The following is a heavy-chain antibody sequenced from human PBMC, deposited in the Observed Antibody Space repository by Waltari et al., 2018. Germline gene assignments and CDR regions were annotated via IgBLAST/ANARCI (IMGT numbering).Heavy chain of an antibody. Sequence: EEQLVESGGGLVQPGGSLRLSCAASGSILSNYWIHCVRQAPGKGLGWVSSISGSGSTPNSAVAGRGRLTISRENAKNRAYLEMNRLTVEDTAVYYCAKCSSSSGEADWCFGLWRRGSLLTVSS. CDR2: ISGSGSTP. CDR1: GSILSNYW. J-gene: IGHJ2*01. D-gene: IGHD3-10*01. CDR3: AKCSSSSGEADWCFGL. V-gene: IGHV3-74*01.